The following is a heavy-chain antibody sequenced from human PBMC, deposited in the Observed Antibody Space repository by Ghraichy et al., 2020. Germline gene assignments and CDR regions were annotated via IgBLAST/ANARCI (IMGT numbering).Heavy chain of an antibody. CDR2: INYSGNT. CDR3: TRHRSHHDNLDY. J-gene: IGHJ4*02. D-gene: IGHD1-14*01. Sequence: SETLSLTCTVSGVSITNSDYYWSWIRQPPKEVLEWIGIINYSGNTYYSSSLSSLVTMSADTSKNQFSLTGTAVTAADTAVYYCTRHRSHHDNLDYWGQGTLVTVSS. CDR1: GVSITNSDYY. V-gene: IGHV4-39*01.